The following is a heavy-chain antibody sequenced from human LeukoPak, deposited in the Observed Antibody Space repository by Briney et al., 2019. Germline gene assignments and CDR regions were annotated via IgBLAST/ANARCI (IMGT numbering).Heavy chain of an antibody. Sequence: TSETLSLTCTVSGGSVSSGNYYWSWIRQPPGKGLEWIGYFHYSGSTNYNPSLKTRVTVSVDTSKNQFSLKLSSVTAADTAVYYCASLLGPWDIDHWGQGTLVIVSS. J-gene: IGHJ5*02. D-gene: IGHD1-26*01. CDR1: GGSVSSGNYY. CDR3: ASLLGPWDIDH. CDR2: FHYSGST. V-gene: IGHV4-61*01.